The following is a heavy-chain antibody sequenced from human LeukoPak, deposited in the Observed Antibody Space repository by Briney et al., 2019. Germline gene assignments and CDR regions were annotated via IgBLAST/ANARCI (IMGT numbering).Heavy chain of an antibody. Sequence: KPSETLSLTCTVSGGSISSSSYYWGWIRQPPGKGLEWIGSIYYSGSTYYNPSLKSRVTISVDTSKNQFSLKLSSVTAADTAVYYCARRSDYYGLGSYYIDYYFDYWGQGTLVTVSS. CDR1: GGSISSSSYY. CDR3: ARRSDYYGLGSYYIDYYFDY. D-gene: IGHD3-10*01. J-gene: IGHJ4*02. V-gene: IGHV4-39*01. CDR2: IYYSGST.